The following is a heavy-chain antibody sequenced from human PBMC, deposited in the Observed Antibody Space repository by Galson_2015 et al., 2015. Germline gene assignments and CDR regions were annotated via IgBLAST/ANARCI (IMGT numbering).Heavy chain of an antibody. J-gene: IGHJ4*02. CDR2: FRGSGE. CDR1: GFTFDSYA. D-gene: IGHD1-1*01. CDR3: AKGQL. Sequence: SLRLSCAASGFTFDSYAIYWVRQAPGGGLEWVSGFRGSGENYADSVKGRFTISRDNSKNTVYLQMNSLRVEDTAIYYCAKGQLWGQGTLVTVSS. V-gene: IGHV3-23*01.